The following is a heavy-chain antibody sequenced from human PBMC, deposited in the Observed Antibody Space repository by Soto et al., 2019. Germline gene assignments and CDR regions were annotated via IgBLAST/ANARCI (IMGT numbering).Heavy chain of an antibody. CDR1: GYTFTSYG. V-gene: IGHV1-18*01. J-gene: IGHJ6*03. CDR2: ISAYNGNT. D-gene: IGHD2-2*01. Sequence: QVQLVQSGAEVKKPGASVKVSCKASGYTFTSYGISWVRQAPGQGLEWMGWISAYNGNTNYAQKLQGRVTMTTDTSTSTAYMELRSLRSDDTAVYYCARDGRCSSTHCYVWADEYYYYYMDVWGKGTTVTVSS. CDR3: ARDGRCSSTHCYVWADEYYYYYMDV.